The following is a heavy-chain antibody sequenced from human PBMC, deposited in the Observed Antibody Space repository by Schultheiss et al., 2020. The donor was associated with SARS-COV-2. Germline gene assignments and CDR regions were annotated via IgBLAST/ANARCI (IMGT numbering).Heavy chain of an antibody. CDR1: GFTVSSNY. D-gene: IGHD2-2*01. J-gene: IGHJ6*03. Sequence: GGSLRLSCAASGFTVSSNYMSWVRQAPGKGLEWVSVISGSGGSTYYADSVKGRFTISRDNSKNTLYLQMNSLRAEDTAVYYCARVHRGYCSSTSCYLSGYYYYYMDVWGKGTTVTVSS. V-gene: IGHV3-53*01. CDR2: ISGSGGST. CDR3: ARVHRGYCSSTSCYLSGYYYYYMDV.